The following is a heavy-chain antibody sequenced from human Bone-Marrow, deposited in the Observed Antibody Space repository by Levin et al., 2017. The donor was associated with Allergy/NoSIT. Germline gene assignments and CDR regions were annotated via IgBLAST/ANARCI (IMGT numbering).Heavy chain of an antibody. CDR3: AKDMSDYGGNGVLD. CDR2: ISWNSGSI. Sequence: GGSLRLSCAASGFTFDDYAMHWVRQAPGKGLEWVSGISWNSGSIGYADSVKGRFTISRDNAKNSLYLQMNSLRAEDTALYYCAKDMSDYGGNGVLDWGQGTLVTVSS. V-gene: IGHV3-9*01. D-gene: IGHD4-23*01. J-gene: IGHJ4*02. CDR1: GFTFDDYA.